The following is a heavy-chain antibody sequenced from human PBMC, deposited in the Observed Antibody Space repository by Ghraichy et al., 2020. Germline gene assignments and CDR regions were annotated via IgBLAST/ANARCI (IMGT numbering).Heavy chain of an antibody. V-gene: IGHV3-7*01. J-gene: IGHJ5*02. CDR3: ARGWFPGYATGFDP. CDR1: GLTFSNYW. D-gene: IGHD2-15*01. Sequence: GGSLRLSCGASGLTFSNYWMSLVRTAPGKGLEWVANIKQDGREKYYLDSLKGRFTISRDNAQNSLYLQMNSLRAEDSAVYFCARGWFPGYATGFDPWGQGTLVIVSS. CDR2: IKQDGREK.